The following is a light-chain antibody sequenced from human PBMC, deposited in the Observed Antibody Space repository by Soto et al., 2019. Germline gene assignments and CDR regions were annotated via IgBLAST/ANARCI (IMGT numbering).Light chain of an antibody. CDR3: QSYDDSSVV. V-gene: IGLV6-57*04. CDR2: EEN. J-gene: IGLJ2*01. CDR1: SGSIASNY. Sequence: NFLLTQPHSVSESPGKTVTISCTRSSGSIASNYVQWYQQRPGSAPTTVIYEENQRPSWVPDPFSASIHSTSNSASLTIAGLKTEDEADYSCQSYDDSSVVFGGGTKLTVL.